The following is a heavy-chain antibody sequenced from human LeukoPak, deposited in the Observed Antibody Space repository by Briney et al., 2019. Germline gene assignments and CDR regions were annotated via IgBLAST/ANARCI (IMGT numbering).Heavy chain of an antibody. Sequence: ASVKVPCKTSGYTFNDYFMHWVRQAPGQGLEWMGWINPNSGSTKHAQRFQGRVTMTRDTSISTAYMEVSRLRSDDSAVYYCARAVDTDFAFDIWGQGTMVTVSS. V-gene: IGHV1-2*02. CDR1: GYTFNDYF. J-gene: IGHJ3*02. CDR2: INPNSGST. CDR3: ARAVDTDFAFDI. D-gene: IGHD5-18*01.